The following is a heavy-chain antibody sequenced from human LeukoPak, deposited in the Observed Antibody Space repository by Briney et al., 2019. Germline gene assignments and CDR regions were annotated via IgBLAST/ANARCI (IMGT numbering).Heavy chain of an antibody. CDR3: TKYDFWSGQGYYYYYMDV. Sequence: GSLGLSCAASGFPFSNAWMSWVPQAPGKGLEGVRRFKSKTDRGTPDYAAPVKGRFTISRDDSKNTLYLQMNSLKTEDTAVYYCTKYDFWSGQGYYYYYMDVWGKGTTVTVSS. D-gene: IGHD3-3*01. V-gene: IGHV3-15*01. CDR2: FKSKTDRGTP. J-gene: IGHJ6*03. CDR1: GFPFSNAW.